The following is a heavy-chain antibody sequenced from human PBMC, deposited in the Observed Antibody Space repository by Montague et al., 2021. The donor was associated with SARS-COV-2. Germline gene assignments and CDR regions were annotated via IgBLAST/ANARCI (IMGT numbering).Heavy chain of an antibody. V-gene: IGHV4-59*13. CDR1: GGSISSYY. CDR2: IFHSGIT. J-gene: IGHJ5*02. Sequence: ETLSLTCSVSGGSISSYYWSWIRQSPGKGLEWIGYIFHSGITDYNPXLKSRVTISVDMSKNQFSLQLNSVTAADSAVYYCARTEYNWNDWFDPWGQGTLVTVSS. D-gene: IGHD1-20*01. CDR3: ARTEYNWNDWFDP.